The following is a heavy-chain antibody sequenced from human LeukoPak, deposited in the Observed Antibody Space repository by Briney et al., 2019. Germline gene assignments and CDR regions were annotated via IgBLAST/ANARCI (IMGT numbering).Heavy chain of an antibody. CDR1: GGPIDSVR. J-gene: IGHJ4*02. CDR3: ASGAGWLIDY. Sequence: PSETLSLTCSVSGGPIDSVRWNWIRQPPGKGLEWIGYIDNSGSTKYNPSLQSRITMSRDTSKKQFSLKLTSVTAADTAMYYCASGAGWLIDYWGQGTLVSVSS. V-gene: IGHV4-4*08. CDR2: IDNSGST. D-gene: IGHD6-19*01.